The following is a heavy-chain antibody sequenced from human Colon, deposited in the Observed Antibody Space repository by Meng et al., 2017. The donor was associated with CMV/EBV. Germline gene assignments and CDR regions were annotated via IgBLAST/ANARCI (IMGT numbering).Heavy chain of an antibody. J-gene: IGHJ4*02. V-gene: IGHV3-48*03. CDR2: ISSSGGKI. Sequence: GESLKISCAASGFTFSSYEMNWVRQAPGKGLEWVAYISSSGGKIYYADSVTGRFTISRDNAKKSLYLQMNSLRAEDTAVYYCARVRKGLRGQTTFDYWGRGTLVTVSS. D-gene: IGHD1-7*01. CDR3: ARVRKGLRGQTTFDY. CDR1: GFTFSSYE.